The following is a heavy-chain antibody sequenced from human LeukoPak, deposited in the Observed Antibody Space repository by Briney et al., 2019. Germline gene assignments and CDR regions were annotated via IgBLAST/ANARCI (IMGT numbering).Heavy chain of an antibody. D-gene: IGHD2-15*01. CDR1: GGTFSSYA. J-gene: IGHJ3*02. CDR2: IIPIFGTA. V-gene: IGHV1-69*13. Sequence: SVKVSCTASGGTFSSYAISWVRQAPGQGLEWMGGIIPIFGTANYAQKFQGSVTITADAYTSTAYMEPSSLRSEDTAVYYCARDRDYCSGGSCYPDAFDIWGQGTMVTVSS. CDR3: ARDRDYCSGGSCYPDAFDI.